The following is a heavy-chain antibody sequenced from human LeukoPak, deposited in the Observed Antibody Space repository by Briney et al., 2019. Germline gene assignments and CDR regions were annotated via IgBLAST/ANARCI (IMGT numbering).Heavy chain of an antibody. CDR2: IYYSGST. V-gene: IGHV4-39*01. CDR3: ARLDRVAVAGRLYYFAY. Sequence: KSSETLSPTCTVSGGSISSSSYYWGWIRQPPGKGLEWIGSIYYSGSTYYNPSLKSRVTISVDTSKNQFSLKLSSVTAADMAVYYCARLDRVAVAGRLYYFAYWGQGTLVTVSS. J-gene: IGHJ4*02. CDR1: GGSISSSSYY. D-gene: IGHD6-19*01.